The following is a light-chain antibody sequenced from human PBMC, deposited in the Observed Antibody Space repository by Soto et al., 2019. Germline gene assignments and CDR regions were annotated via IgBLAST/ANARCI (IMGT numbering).Light chain of an antibody. CDR3: QQYGSSPRT. CDR2: GLS. CDR1: QSVSSSY. Sequence: EIVLTQSPGTLSLSPGERATLSCRASQSVSSSYLACYQQKPGQAPRLLIYGLSSRATGIPDRFSGSGSGTAFTLTISRLEPEDLAVYYCQQYGSSPRTFGQGTKVEIK. V-gene: IGKV3-20*01. J-gene: IGKJ1*01.